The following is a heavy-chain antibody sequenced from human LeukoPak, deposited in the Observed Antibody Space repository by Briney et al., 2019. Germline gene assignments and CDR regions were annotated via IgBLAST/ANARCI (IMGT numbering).Heavy chain of an antibody. V-gene: IGHV4-30-2*01. J-gene: IGHJ4*02. CDR2: IYHSGST. Sequence: SETLSLTCTVSGGSISSGGYYWSWIRQPPGKGLEWIGYIYHSGSTYYNPSLKSRVSISVDTSKNQFSLKLSSVTAADTAVYYCARAATIWNPDSWGQGTLVTVSS. CDR3: ARAATIWNPDS. CDR1: GGSISSGGYY. D-gene: IGHD5-12*01.